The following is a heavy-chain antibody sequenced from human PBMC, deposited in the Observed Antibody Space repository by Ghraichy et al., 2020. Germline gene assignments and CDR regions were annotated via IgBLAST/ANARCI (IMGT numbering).Heavy chain of an antibody. Sequence: GGSLRLSCAASGFTFSSYSMNWVRQAPGKGLEWVSFISSSSSYTYYADSVKGRFTISRDNARNSLYLQMNSLRDEDMAVYYCARGGYYYDSSALDYWGQGTLVTVSS. J-gene: IGHJ4*02. CDR1: GFTFSSYS. D-gene: IGHD3-22*01. CDR2: ISSSSSYT. V-gene: IGHV3-21*01. CDR3: ARGGYYYDSSALDY.